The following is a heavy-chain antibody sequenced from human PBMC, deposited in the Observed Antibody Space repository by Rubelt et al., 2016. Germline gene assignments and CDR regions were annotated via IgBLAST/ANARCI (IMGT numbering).Heavy chain of an antibody. D-gene: IGHD2-21*02. J-gene: IGHJ4*02. V-gene: IGHV3-21*06. Sequence: VRQAPGKGLEWVSSISDTSKYMFHADSVGGRFTISRDDAKNSLFLQMNGLRVEDTAIYYCARDDTATYGDCYFDYWGQGTLVTVSS. CDR3: ARDDTATYGDCYFDY. CDR2: ISDTSKYM.